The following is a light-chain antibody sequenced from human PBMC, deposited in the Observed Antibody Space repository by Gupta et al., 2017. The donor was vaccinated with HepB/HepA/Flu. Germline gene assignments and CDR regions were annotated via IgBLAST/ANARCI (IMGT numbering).Light chain of an antibody. Sequence: QSALTQPRSVSGSPGQSVTISCTGSSSDVGGYNYVSWYQQHPGKAPKLMIYDVSKRPSGVPDRRSGSKSGNMASLTISGLQAEDEADYYCCSYAGSYAVVFGGGTKLTV. V-gene: IGLV2-11*01. J-gene: IGLJ2*01. CDR3: CSYAGSYAVV. CDR1: SSDVGGYNY. CDR2: DVS.